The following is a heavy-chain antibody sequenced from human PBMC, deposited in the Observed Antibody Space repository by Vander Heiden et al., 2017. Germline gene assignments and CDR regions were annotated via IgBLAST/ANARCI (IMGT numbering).Heavy chain of an antibody. CDR3: ASRWIPQYYGMDV. D-gene: IGHD2-2*03. J-gene: IGHJ6*01. Sequence: QVQLVESGGGVVQPGRSLRLSCAASGFPFSSYAMHWVRQAPGKGLEWVAVISYDGSHKYYAVAVKGRFTISRDNSKNTLYLQMKSMSAEDTAVYYCASRWIPQYYGMDVWCQGPPVDLSS. CDR1: GFPFSSYA. V-gene: IGHV3-30*01. CDR2: ISYDGSHK.